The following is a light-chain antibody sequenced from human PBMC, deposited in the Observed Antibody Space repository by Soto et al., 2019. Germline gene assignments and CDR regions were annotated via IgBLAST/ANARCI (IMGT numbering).Light chain of an antibody. CDR3: QQYVSTPLT. J-gene: IGKJ4*01. CDR2: GAS. CDR1: QSVGTY. V-gene: IGKV3-20*01. Sequence: EIVLTQSPGTLSFSPGERATLSWRASQSVGTYLAWYQQKPGQAPRLLIYGASSRATGIPDRFSGSGSGTDFTLTISRLEPEHFAVYYCQQYVSTPLTFGGGTKVDI.